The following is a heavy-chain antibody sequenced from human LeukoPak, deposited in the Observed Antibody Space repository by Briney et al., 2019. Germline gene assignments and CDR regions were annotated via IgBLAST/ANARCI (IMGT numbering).Heavy chain of an antibody. Sequence: GVSLGLSCAASGFTFSSYAMSWVRQAPGKGLEWVSANSGSGGSTYYADSVKGRFTISRDNSKNTLYLQMISLRAEDTAVYYCAKGRGYSGYELDYWGQGTLVTVSS. CDR2: NSGSGGST. D-gene: IGHD5-12*01. CDR3: AKGRGYSGYELDY. CDR1: GFTFSSYA. V-gene: IGHV3-23*01. J-gene: IGHJ4*02.